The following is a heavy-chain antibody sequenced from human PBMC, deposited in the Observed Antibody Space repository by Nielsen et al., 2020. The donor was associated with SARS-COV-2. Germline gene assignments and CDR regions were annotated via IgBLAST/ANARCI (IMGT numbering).Heavy chain of an antibody. CDR2: IYYSGST. Sequence: GSLRLSCTVSGGSISTYYWSWIRQPPGKGLEWIGYIYYSGSTNYNPSLKSRVTISVDTSKNQFSLRLRSVTAADTAVYYCAREGSYESSGYFDYWGQGTLVTVSS. CDR3: AREGSYESSGYFDY. CDR1: GGSISTYY. D-gene: IGHD3-22*01. V-gene: IGHV4-59*01. J-gene: IGHJ4*02.